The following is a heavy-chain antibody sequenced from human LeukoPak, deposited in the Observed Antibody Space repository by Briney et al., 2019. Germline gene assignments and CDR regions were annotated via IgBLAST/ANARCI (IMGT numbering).Heavy chain of an antibody. D-gene: IGHD3-22*01. CDR1: GGSISSYY. CDR3: ATIFKYYDSSAYYYVSAFDI. Sequence: SETLSLTCSVSGGSISSYYWNWIRQPAGKGLEWIGRISTSGNTNYNPSLMSRLTMSIDTSKNQFSLKLRSVTAADTAVYYCATIFKYYDSSAYYYVSAFDIWGQGTMVTVSS. CDR2: ISTSGNT. J-gene: IGHJ3*02. V-gene: IGHV4-4*07.